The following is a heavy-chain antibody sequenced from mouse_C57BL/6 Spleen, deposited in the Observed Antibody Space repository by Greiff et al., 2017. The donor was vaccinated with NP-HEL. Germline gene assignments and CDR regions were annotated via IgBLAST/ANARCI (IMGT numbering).Heavy chain of an antibody. D-gene: IGHD1-1*02. CDR2: ISDGGSYT. CDR1: GFTLSSYA. CDR3: ARRGDYGYLDY. V-gene: IGHV5-4*01. Sequence: EVQRVESGGGLVKPGGSLKLSRAASGFTLSSYAMSWVRQTPEKRLEWVATISDGGSYTYYPDNVKGRFTISRDNAKNNLYLQMSHLKSEDTAMYYCARRGDYGYLDYWGQGTTLTVSS. J-gene: IGHJ2*01.